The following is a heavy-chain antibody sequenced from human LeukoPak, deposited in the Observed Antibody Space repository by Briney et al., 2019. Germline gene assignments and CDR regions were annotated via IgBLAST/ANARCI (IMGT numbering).Heavy chain of an antibody. D-gene: IGHD6-13*01. J-gene: IGHJ4*02. CDR1: GFTFSNYA. Sequence: PGGSLRLSCAASGFTFSNYAMSWVRQAPGKGLEWVSSISSSSSYIYYADSVKGRFTISRDNAKNSLYLQMNSLRAEDTAVYYCARDGSIAAAGTIIDYWGQGTLVTVSS. CDR2: ISSSSSYI. CDR3: ARDGSIAAAGTIIDY. V-gene: IGHV3-21*01.